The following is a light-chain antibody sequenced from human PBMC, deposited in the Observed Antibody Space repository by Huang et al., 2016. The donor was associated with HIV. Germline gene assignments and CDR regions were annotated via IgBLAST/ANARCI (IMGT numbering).Light chain of an antibody. CDR1: QGISNS. CDR3: QQYYSTPT. J-gene: IGKJ1*01. Sequence: RVTITCRASQGISNSLAWYQQKPGKAPKLLVYTASRLENGVPSRVNGSGSGTDYTLTIKTLQPEDFATYHCQQYYSTPTCGRGTKVAVK. V-gene: IGKV1-NL1*01. CDR2: TAS.